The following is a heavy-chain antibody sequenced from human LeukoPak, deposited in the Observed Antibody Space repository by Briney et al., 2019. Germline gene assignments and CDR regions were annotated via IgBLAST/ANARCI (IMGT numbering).Heavy chain of an antibody. J-gene: IGHJ4*02. CDR3: AREPGGAVAGTIGY. V-gene: IGHV1-2*02. D-gene: IGHD6-19*01. CDR2: INPNSGGT. Sequence: ASVKVSCKASGYTFTGYYMHWVRQAPGQGLEWMGWINPNSGGTNYAQKFQGRVTMTRDTSISTAYMELSRLRSDDTAVYYCAREPGGAVAGTIGYWGQGTLVTVSS. CDR1: GYTFTGYY.